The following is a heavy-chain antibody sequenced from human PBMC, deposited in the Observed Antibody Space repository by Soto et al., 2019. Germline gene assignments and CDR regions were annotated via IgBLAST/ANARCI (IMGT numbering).Heavy chain of an antibody. J-gene: IGHJ4*02. CDR3: AEQSYSSYDIDD. CDR2: ISSNGGST. CDR1: GFTFSSYA. Sequence: GGSLRLSCAASGFTFSSYAMHWVRQAPGKGLEYVSAISSNGGSTYYANSVKGRFTISRDNSKNTLYLQMGSLRAEDMAVYYCAEQSYSSYDIDDWGQGILVTVSP. D-gene: IGHD1-20*01. V-gene: IGHV3-64*01.